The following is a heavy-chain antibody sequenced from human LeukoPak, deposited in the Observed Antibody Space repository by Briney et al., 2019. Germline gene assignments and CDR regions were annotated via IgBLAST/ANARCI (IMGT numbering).Heavy chain of an antibody. V-gene: IGHV4-59*01. CDR1: GGSISSYY. CDR3: AKDSAKKYDDY. CDR2: IYYSGST. Sequence: SETLSLTCTVSGGSISSYYWSWIRQPPGKGLEWIGYIYYSGSTNYNPSLKSRVTISLDTSKNQFSLKLSSMTAADTAVYYCAKDSAKKYDDYWGQGTLVTVSS. D-gene: IGHD2/OR15-2a*01. J-gene: IGHJ4*02.